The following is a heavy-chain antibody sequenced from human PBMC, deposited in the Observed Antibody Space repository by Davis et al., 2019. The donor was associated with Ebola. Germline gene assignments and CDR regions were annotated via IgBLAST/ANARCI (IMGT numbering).Heavy chain of an antibody. CDR3: ARLRYFDWTYFDY. D-gene: IGHD3-9*01. CDR1: GFTFSDYY. J-gene: IGHJ4*02. Sequence: GGSLRLSCAASGFTFSDYYMSWIRQAPGKGLEWVSYISSSGSTIYYADSVKGRFTISRDNAKNSLYLQMNSLRAEDTAVYYCARLRYFDWTYFDYWGQGTLVTVSS. CDR2: ISSSGSTI. V-gene: IGHV3-11*04.